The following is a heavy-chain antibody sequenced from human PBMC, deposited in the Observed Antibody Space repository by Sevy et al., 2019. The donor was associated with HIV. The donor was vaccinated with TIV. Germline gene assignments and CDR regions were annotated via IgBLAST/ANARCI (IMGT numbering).Heavy chain of an antibody. J-gene: IGHJ5*02. V-gene: IGHV1-24*01. D-gene: IGHD2-15*01. CDR1: GYSLRKLS. CDR2: LDPGNGEI. CDR3: ATVGLGYYSGSSYYQGDWFDP. Sequence: ASVKVSYKVFGYSLRKLSMHWVRQAPGKGLEWMGSLDPGNGEITYAQTLQGRVTMTEDTSTDTAYMEPSSLTSEDTATYYCATVGLGYYSGSSYYQGDWFDPWGQGTLVTVSS.